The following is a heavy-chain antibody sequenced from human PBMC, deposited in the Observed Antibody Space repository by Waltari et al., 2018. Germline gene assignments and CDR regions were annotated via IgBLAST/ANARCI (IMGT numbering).Heavy chain of an antibody. CDR3: AKDRRRSSSWYGAFDI. J-gene: IGHJ3*02. D-gene: IGHD6-13*01. V-gene: IGHV3-33*06. CDR2: IWYDGSNK. CDR1: GFTFSSYG. Sequence: QVQLVESGGGVVQPGRSLRLSCAASGFTFSSYGMHWVRQAPGKGLEWVAVIWYDGSNKYYADSVKGRFTISRDNSKNTLYLQMNSLRAEDTAVYYCAKDRRRSSSWYGAFDIWGQGTMVTVSS.